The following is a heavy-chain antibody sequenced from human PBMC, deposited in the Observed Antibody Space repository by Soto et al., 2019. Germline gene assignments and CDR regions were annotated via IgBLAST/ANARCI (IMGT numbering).Heavy chain of an antibody. D-gene: IGHD3-16*02. CDR1: GFTFSDHY. CDR3: TRIGLLLWGGYRQIDY. Sequence: EVQLVESGGGLVQPGGSLRLSCAASGFTFSDHYMDWVRQAPGKGLEWVGRIRNKANSYTTEYAASVKGRFTISRDDSENSLYLQMNSLKTEDTAVYYWTRIGLLLWGGYRQIDYWGQGTLVTVSS. CDR2: IRNKANSYTT. J-gene: IGHJ4*02. V-gene: IGHV3-72*01.